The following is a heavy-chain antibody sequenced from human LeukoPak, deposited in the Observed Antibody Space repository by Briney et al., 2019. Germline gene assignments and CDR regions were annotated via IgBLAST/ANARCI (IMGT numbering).Heavy chain of an antibody. Sequence: SETLSLTCTVSDDSISDYYRGWIRQPPGKGLEWIGYISYSGRVNHNSSLKSRVTISVDTSEQQLSLKLSSVTATDTAVYYCTRGAITMLPYWGQGTLVTVSS. J-gene: IGHJ4*02. CDR2: ISYSGRV. CDR1: DDSISDYY. D-gene: IGHD3-10*02. V-gene: IGHV4-59*08. CDR3: TRGAITMLPY.